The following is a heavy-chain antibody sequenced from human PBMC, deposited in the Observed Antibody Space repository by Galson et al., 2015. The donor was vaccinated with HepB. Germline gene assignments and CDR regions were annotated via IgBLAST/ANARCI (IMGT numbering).Heavy chain of an antibody. CDR1: EFTFSSYA. J-gene: IGHJ4*02. D-gene: IGHD3-9*01. V-gene: IGHV3-23*01. CDR3: AKGGYDILTSTPPPLDY. CDR2: ISGGGDIT. Sequence: SLRLSCAASEFTFSSYAMSWVRQAPGKGLEWVSVISGGGDITYYADSVKGRFTISRDNSKNTLYLQMNSLRAGDTAVYYCAKGGYDILTSTPPPLDYWGQGTLATVSS.